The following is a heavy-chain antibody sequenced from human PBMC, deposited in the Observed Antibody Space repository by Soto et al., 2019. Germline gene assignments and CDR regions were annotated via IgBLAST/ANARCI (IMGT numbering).Heavy chain of an antibody. D-gene: IGHD2-8*01. Sequence: GWSLRLSCASSVFTFIDHYMEWVRQAPGKGLEWVCRTRNKANSYTTEYAASVKGRFTISRDDSKNSLYLQMNSLKTEDTAVYYCARGYCSNGVCYRYIDLWGRGTLVTVSS. J-gene: IGHJ2*01. CDR2: TRNKANSYTT. CDR3: ARGYCSNGVCYRYIDL. CDR1: VFTFIDHY. V-gene: IGHV3-72*01.